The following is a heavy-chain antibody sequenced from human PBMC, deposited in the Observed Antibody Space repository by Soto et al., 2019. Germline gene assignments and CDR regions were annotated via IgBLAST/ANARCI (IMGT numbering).Heavy chain of an antibody. CDR1: WFTFSSYT. CDR2: ISDSGSNT. V-gene: IGHV3-23*01. CDR3: AKPGYLEQWLIRGYFDY. Sequence: GGSLRPPRSAPWFTFSSYTKSWARQGPGKGLEWVSGISDSGSNTYYAGSVKGRFTISRDNSKNTVYLHMNSLRVEDTAVYYCAKPGYLEQWLIRGYFDYWGQGTLVTVSS. J-gene: IGHJ4*02. D-gene: IGHD6-19*01.